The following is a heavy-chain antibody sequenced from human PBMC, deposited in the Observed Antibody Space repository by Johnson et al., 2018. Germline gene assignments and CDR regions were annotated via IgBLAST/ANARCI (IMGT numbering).Heavy chain of an antibody. Sequence: VQLQESGGALVQPGGSLRLSCAASGFTFSNFWMHWVRQAPGKGLVWVSRINSDGNTTGYADPVKGRFTISRDNAKNTLYPQMNSLRAEDTAVYYCARGRYYAMDVWGQGTTVTVSS. CDR3: ARGRYYAMDV. CDR1: GFTFSNFW. J-gene: IGHJ6*02. V-gene: IGHV3-74*01. CDR2: INSDGNTT.